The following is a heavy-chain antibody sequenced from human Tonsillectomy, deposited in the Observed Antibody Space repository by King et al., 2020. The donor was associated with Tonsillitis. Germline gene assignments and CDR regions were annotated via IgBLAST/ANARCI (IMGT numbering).Heavy chain of an antibody. J-gene: IGHJ4*02. V-gene: IGHV3-23*04. Sequence: VQLVESGGGLVQPGGSMRLSCAASGFTFSSYAMTWVRQAPGKGLEWVSALSDIGGSTDYADSVKGRFAISRDNSKNTLFLEMNTLGAEDTAIYYCARTGRDTSGYEGYFDYWGQGTLVTVSS. D-gene: IGHD3-22*01. CDR3: ARTGRDTSGYEGYFDY. CDR2: LSDIGGST. CDR1: GFTFSSYA.